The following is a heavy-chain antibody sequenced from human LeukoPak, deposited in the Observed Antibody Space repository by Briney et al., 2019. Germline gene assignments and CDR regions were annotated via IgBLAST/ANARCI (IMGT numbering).Heavy chain of an antibody. CDR3: AHKVEVGVNTRYFQH. V-gene: IGHV2-5*02. CDR2: IYWDDDE. Sequence: SGPTLVKPTQTLTLTCTFSGFSLSTSGMGVGWIRQPPGKALEWLALIYWDDDERYNPSLKSRLTITKDTSKNQVVLTMTNMDPVDTATYYCAHKVEVGVNTRYFQHWGRGTLVTVSS. D-gene: IGHD3-10*01. CDR1: GFSLSTSGMG. J-gene: IGHJ1*01.